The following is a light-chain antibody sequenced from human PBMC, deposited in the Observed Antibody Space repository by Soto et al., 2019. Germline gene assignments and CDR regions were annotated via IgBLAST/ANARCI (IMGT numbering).Light chain of an antibody. Sequence: DIQMTQSPSSVSASVGDRVTITCRASPGISSWLAWYQQKPGKAPQLLIYAASSLQRGVTSRFSGRGSGTDFTLTISTLQPEDFATYDCQQDNSFPLTFGQGTRLEIK. V-gene: IGKV1-12*01. CDR1: PGISSW. CDR3: QQDNSFPLT. CDR2: AAS. J-gene: IGKJ5*01.